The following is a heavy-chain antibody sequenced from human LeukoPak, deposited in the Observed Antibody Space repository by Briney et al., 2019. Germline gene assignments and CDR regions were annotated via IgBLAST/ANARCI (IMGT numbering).Heavy chain of an antibody. CDR1: GYTFTSYY. V-gene: IGHV1-46*01. CDR2: INPSGGST. D-gene: IGHD5-24*01. CDR3: AREMATIVKDYYYYGMDV. J-gene: IGHJ6*02. Sequence: ASVKVSCKASGYTFTSYYMHWVRQAPGQGLEWMGIINPSGGSTSYAQKFQGRVTMTRDTSTSTVYMELSSLRSEDTAVYYCAREMATIVKDYYYYGMDVWGQGTTVTASS.